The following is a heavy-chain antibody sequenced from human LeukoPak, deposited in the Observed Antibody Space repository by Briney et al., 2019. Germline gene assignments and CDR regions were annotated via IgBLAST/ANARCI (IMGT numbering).Heavy chain of an antibody. D-gene: IGHD1-26*01. CDR1: GGSFSGYY. Sequence: PSETLSLTCAVYGGSFSGYYWSWIRQPPGKGLEWIGEINHSGSTNYNPSLKSRVTISVDTSKNQFSLKLSSVTAADTAVYYCARHEEGRSYHLDYWGQGTLVTVSS. CDR2: INHSGST. J-gene: IGHJ4*02. CDR3: ARHEEGRSYHLDY. V-gene: IGHV4-34*01.